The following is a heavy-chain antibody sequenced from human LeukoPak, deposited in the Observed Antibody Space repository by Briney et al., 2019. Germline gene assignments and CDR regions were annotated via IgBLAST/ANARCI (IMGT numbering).Heavy chain of an antibody. CDR3: ATIPYGSGIIDH. Sequence: EASVKVSCKASGYTFTDYYMHWVRQAPGQGLECMGWINPNSGGTNYAQKFQGRVTMTRDTSISTAYMEVSSLRSDDTAVYYRATIPYGSGIIDHWGQGTLVTVSS. D-gene: IGHD3-10*01. V-gene: IGHV1-2*02. J-gene: IGHJ4*02. CDR1: GYTFTDYY. CDR2: INPNSGGT.